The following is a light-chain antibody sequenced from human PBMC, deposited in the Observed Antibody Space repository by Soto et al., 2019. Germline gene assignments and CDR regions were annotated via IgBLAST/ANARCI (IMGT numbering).Light chain of an antibody. V-gene: IGKV1D-12*01. Sequence: DIQMTQSPSSVSASVGDRVTITCRASQGISRWLAWYQQKPGKAPNLLIYTASTLESGVPSRFSGSGSGTDFTLTINNLQPEDFATYYCQQVHSFPLTFGGGTKLES. CDR2: TAS. CDR3: QQVHSFPLT. J-gene: IGKJ4*01. CDR1: QGISRW.